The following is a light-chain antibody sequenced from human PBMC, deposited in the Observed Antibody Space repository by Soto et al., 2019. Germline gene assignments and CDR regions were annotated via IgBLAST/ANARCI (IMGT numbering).Light chain of an antibody. CDR3: QSYDSSLSGVV. Sequence: QLVLTQPPSVSGAPGQRVTISCTGSSSNIGAGYDVHWYQQLPGTAPKLLIYGNSNRPSGVPDRFSGSKSGTSASLAITGLQAEDEADYYCQSYDSSLSGVVFGGGTKLTGL. CDR2: GNS. CDR1: SSNIGAGYD. V-gene: IGLV1-40*01. J-gene: IGLJ2*01.